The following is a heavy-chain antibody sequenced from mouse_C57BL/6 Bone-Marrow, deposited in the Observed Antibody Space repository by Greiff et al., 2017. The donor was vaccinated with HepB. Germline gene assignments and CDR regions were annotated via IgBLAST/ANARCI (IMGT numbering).Heavy chain of an antibody. CDR1: GYTFTSYG. V-gene: IGHV1-81*01. J-gene: IGHJ3*01. Sequence: VMLVESGAELARPGASVKLSCKASGYTFTSYGISWVKQRTGQGLEWIGEIYPRSGNTYYNEKFKGKATLTADKSSSTAYMELRSLTSEDSAVYFCASLYYGSSTWFAYWGQGTLVTVSA. CDR2: IYPRSGNT. CDR3: ASLYYGSSTWFAY. D-gene: IGHD1-1*01.